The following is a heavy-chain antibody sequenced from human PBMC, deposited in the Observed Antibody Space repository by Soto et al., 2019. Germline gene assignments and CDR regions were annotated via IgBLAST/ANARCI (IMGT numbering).Heavy chain of an antibody. CDR1: GGSFSGYY. CDR3: AREGYPESSSWYVDY. J-gene: IGHJ4*02. CDR2: INHSGST. D-gene: IGHD6-13*01. V-gene: IGHV4-34*01. Sequence: SETLSLTCAVYGGSFSGYYWSWIRQPPGKGLEWIGEINHSGSTNYNPSLKSRVTISVDTSKNQFSLKLSSVTAADTAVYYCAREGYPESSSWYVDYWGQGTLVTVSS.